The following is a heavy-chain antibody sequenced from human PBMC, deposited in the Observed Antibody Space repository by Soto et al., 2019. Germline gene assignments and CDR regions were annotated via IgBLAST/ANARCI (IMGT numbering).Heavy chain of an antibody. D-gene: IGHD2-21*01. V-gene: IGHV3-30*18. CDR2: ISYDGSNK. CDR3: AKGDSDGYYGMDV. CDR1: GLTFSSYG. Sequence: WGFLRLCCAASGLTFSSYGMHWVRQAPGKGLEWVAVISYDGSNKYYADSVKGRFTISRDNSKNTLYLQMNSLRAEDTAVYHCAKGDSDGYYGMDVWGQGTTVTVSS. J-gene: IGHJ6*02.